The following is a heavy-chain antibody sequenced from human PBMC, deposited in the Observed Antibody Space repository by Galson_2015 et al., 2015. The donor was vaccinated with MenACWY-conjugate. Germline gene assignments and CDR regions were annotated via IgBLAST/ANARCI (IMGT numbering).Heavy chain of an antibody. Sequence: SVKVSCKASGYTFTSYGISWVRQAPGQGLEWMGWISAYNGNTNYAQKLQGGVTMTTDTSTSTAYMELRSLRSDDTAVYYCAKGGYCSSTSCYTYAFDIWGQGTMVTVSS. V-gene: IGHV1-18*01. CDR1: GYTFTSYG. CDR3: AKGGYCSSTSCYTYAFDI. D-gene: IGHD2-2*02. J-gene: IGHJ3*02. CDR2: ISAYNGNT.